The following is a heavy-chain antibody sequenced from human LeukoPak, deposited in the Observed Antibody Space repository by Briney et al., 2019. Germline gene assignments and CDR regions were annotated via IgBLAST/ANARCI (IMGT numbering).Heavy chain of an antibody. J-gene: IGHJ5*02. CDR1: GYTFTSYD. D-gene: IGHD6-13*01. Sequence: APVKVSCKASGYTFTSYDINWVRQATGQGLEWMGWMNPNSGNTGYAQKFQGRVTMTRNTSISTAYMELSSLRSEDTAVYYCARAVDSSSWYTSFDPWGQGTLVTVSS. CDR3: ARAVDSSSWYTSFDP. V-gene: IGHV1-8*01. CDR2: MNPNSGNT.